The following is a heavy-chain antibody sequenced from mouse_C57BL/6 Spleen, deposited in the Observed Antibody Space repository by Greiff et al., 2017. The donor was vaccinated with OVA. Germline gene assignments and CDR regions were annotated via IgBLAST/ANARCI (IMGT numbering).Heavy chain of an antibody. V-gene: IGHV5-4*01. J-gene: IGHJ1*03. CDR1: GFTFSSYA. CDR3: ARDGAGGNYGRYFDV. Sequence: DVQLVESGGGLVKPGGSLKLSCAASGFTFSSYAMSWVRQTPEKRLEWVATISDGGSYTYYPDNVKGRFTISRDNAKNNLYLQMSHLKSEDTAMYYCARDGAGGNYGRYFDVWGTGTTVTVAS. CDR2: ISDGGSYT. D-gene: IGHD2-1*01.